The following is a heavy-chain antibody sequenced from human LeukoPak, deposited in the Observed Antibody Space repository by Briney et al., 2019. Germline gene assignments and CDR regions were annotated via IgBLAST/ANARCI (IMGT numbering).Heavy chain of an antibody. CDR2: ISGSGGST. D-gene: IGHD6-6*01. CDR1: GFTFSSYA. J-gene: IGHJ4*02. Sequence: GGSLRLSCAASGFTFSSYAMSWVRQAPGKGLEWVSAISGSGGSTYYAASVKGRFTISRDNSKNTLYLQMNSLRAEDTAVYYCAKDLFEYSSSSAFDYWGQGTLVTVSS. CDR3: AKDLFEYSSSSAFDY. V-gene: IGHV3-23*01.